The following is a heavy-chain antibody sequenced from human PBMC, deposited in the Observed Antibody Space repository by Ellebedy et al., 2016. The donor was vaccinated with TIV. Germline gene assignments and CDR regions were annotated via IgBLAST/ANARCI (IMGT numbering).Heavy chain of an antibody. Sequence: MPSETLSLTCAVSGGSISSGGYSWSWIRQPPGKGLEWIGYIYHSGSTYYNPSLKSRVTISVDRSKNQFSLKLSSVTAADTAVYYCARGGSGSYNYWGQGTLVTVSS. CDR1: GGSISSGGYS. V-gene: IGHV4-30-2*01. J-gene: IGHJ4*02. CDR2: IYHSGST. CDR3: ARGGSGSYNY. D-gene: IGHD3-10*01.